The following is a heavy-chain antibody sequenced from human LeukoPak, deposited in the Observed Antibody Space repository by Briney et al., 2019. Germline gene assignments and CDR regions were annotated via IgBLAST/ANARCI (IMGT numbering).Heavy chain of an antibody. CDR1: GFTFSTYA. Sequence: GRSLRLSCAASGFTFSTYAMSWVRQAPGKGLEWVSGISGSGATTYYADSAKGRFTISRDNSKNTLYVQMNSLRAEDTAVYYCAKSVGIIRRGAFDIWGQGTMVTVSS. J-gene: IGHJ3*02. CDR3: AKSVGIIRRGAFDI. D-gene: IGHD3-10*01. V-gene: IGHV3-23*01. CDR2: ISGSGATT.